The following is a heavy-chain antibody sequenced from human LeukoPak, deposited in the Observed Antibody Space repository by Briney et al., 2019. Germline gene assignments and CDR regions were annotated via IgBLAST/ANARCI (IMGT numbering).Heavy chain of an antibody. CDR3: ARAGYCSSTSCYNWFDP. CDR2: MNPNSGNT. Sequence: ASVKVSCKASGGTFSSYAINWVRQATGQGLEWMGWMNPNSGNTGYAQKFQGRVTMTRNTSISTAYMELSSLRSEDTAVYYCARAGYCSSTSCYNWFDPWGQGTLVTVSS. CDR1: GGTFSSYA. V-gene: IGHV1-8*02. D-gene: IGHD2-2*01. J-gene: IGHJ5*02.